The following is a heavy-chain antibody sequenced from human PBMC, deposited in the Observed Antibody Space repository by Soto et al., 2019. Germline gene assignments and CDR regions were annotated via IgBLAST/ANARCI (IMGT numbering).Heavy chain of an antibody. Sequence: EVQLVESGGGLVQPGGSLRLSCAASGFTFSGYWMSWVRQPPGKGLEWVASINQDGSKKFYVDSVKGRFTISRDNAKNSLFLQMISLRAEGTAVYYCARWESSGWYLGIWGQGTLVTASS. CDR1: GFTFSGYW. J-gene: IGHJ4*02. CDR3: ARWESSGWYLGI. D-gene: IGHD6-19*01. V-gene: IGHV3-7*03. CDR2: INQDGSKK.